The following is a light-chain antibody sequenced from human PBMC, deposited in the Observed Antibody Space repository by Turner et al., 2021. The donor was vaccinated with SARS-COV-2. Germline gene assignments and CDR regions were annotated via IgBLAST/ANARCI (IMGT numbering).Light chain of an antibody. CDR3: QQLNSYPLT. J-gene: IGKJ4*01. Sequence: DIQLTQSPSFLSASVGDRVTITCRASQGISSYLAWYQQKPGKAPKLLIYAASTFESWVPSRFSRSGSWTEFTLPISSLQPEDFATYYCQQLNSYPLTFGGGTKVEIK. V-gene: IGKV1-9*01. CDR1: QGISSY. CDR2: AAS.